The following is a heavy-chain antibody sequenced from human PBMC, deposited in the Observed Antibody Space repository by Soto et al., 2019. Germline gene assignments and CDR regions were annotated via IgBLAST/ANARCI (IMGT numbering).Heavy chain of an antibody. D-gene: IGHD4-17*01. V-gene: IGHV2-70*04. CDR3: ARNGATVVNAFDI. Sequence: SGPALVNPTQTLTLTCAFSGFSLSTIGLRVSWIRQPPGKAPEWLSRIDWDDDKFYSTSLKTRLTISKDTSKNQVVLIMTNMDPVDTATYYCARNGATVVNAFDIWGQGTMVTVSS. CDR2: IDWDDDK. J-gene: IGHJ3*02. CDR1: GFSLSTIGLR.